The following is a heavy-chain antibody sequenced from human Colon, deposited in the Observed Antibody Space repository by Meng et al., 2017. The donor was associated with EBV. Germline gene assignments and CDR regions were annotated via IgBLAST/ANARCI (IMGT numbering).Heavy chain of an antibody. D-gene: IGHD2-2*03. Sequence: VQLHTWGAGLLKPSETLSLTCGVSGGSLSGYYWSWIRHFPGRTLEFIGDINHSGSANYNPSLRSRVTISVDTSKNQIFLNLHSVTAADTAVYHCARTFGYCSNNNCPRTLGYWGQGTLVTVSS. CDR3: ARTFGYCSNNNCPRTLGY. CDR1: GGSLSGYY. CDR2: INHSGSA. J-gene: IGHJ4*02. V-gene: IGHV4-34*01.